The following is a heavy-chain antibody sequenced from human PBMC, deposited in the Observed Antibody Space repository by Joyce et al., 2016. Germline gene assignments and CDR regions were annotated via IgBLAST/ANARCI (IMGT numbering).Heavy chain of an antibody. D-gene: IGHD3-10*01. CDR2: IHDSGSI. CDR3: ARDLGEWNGYGPGWFDP. J-gene: IGHJ5*02. V-gene: IGHV4-31*03. CDR1: GGSISSSNHF. Sequence: QVQLQESGPGLVKPSQTLSLTCSVSGGSISSSNHFWSWIRQHPGTGLEWIGYIHDSGSIYYNPSFKSRVTISVDTSKNQFSLNLTSVTVADTAVYYCARDLGEWNGYGPGWFDPWGQGTRVTVSS.